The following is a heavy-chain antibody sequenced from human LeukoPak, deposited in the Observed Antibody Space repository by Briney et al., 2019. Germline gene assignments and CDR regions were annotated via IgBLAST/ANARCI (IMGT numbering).Heavy chain of an antibody. CDR1: GFTFSNAW. CDR2: IKSKSDGGTT. V-gene: IGHV3-15*01. J-gene: IGHJ4*02. D-gene: IGHD3-10*01. CDR3: TTYTMGAFDS. Sequence: GGSLRLSCAASGFTFSNAWMTWVRQAPGKGLEWVGRIKSKSDGGTTDYDAPVKGRFTISRDDSKNTVYLQMNSLKTEDTAMFCCTTYTMGAFDSWGQGTLVTVSS.